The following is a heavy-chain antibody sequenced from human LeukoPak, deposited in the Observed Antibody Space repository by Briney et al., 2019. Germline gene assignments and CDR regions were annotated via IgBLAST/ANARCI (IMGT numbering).Heavy chain of an antibody. D-gene: IGHD4-11*01. J-gene: IGHJ4*02. CDR3: ARVGASGYSNHFDY. CDR1: GYTFTSYG. Sequence: ASVKVSRKASGYTFTSYGISWVRQAPGQGLVWMGWISAYNGNTNYAQKLQGRVTMTTDTSTSTAYMELRSLRSDDTAVYYCARVGASGYSNHFDYWGQGTLVTVSS. CDR2: ISAYNGNT. V-gene: IGHV1-18*01.